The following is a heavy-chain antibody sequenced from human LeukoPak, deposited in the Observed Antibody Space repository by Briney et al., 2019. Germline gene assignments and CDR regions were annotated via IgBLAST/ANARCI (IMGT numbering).Heavy chain of an antibody. Sequence: GGSLSLSCAASGFTFSSYAMSWVRQAPGKGLEWVSAISGSGGSTYYADSVKGRFAISRDNSKNTLYLQMNSLRAEDTAVYYCAKPDSWVPAETFDYWGQGTLVTVSS. D-gene: IGHD2-2*01. J-gene: IGHJ4*02. CDR1: GFTFSSYA. CDR2: ISGSGGST. CDR3: AKPDSWVPAETFDY. V-gene: IGHV3-23*01.